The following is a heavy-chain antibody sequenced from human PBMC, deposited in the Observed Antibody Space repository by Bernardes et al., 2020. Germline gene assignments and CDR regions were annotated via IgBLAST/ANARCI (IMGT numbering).Heavy chain of an antibody. CDR1: GGSFSGYY. CDR3: ARALGYCSGGSCYSSWFDP. CDR2: INHSGST. Sequence: SESLSLTCAVYGGSFSGYYWSWIRQPPGKGPEWIGEINHSGSTNYNPSLKSRVTISVDTSKNQFSLKLSSVTAADTAVYYCARALGYCSGGSCYSSWFDPWGQGTLVTVSS. V-gene: IGHV4-34*01. J-gene: IGHJ5*02. D-gene: IGHD2-15*01.